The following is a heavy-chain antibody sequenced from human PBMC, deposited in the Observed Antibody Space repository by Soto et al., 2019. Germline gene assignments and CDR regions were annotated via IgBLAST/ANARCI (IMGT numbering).Heavy chain of an antibody. D-gene: IGHD3-16*01. CDR1: GYIFVNYG. CDR3: AMVDNYVTPTPQDV. Sequence: QVQLVQSGDEVRKPGSSVKVSCKASGYIFVNYGISWVRQAPGQGLEWMGWISPHSGNTHYASKVQGKLTMNTDTSTSTAYMDLGCLTSDENAVYYCAMVDNYVTPTPQDVWGQGTTVTVSS. CDR2: ISPHSGNT. J-gene: IGHJ6*02. V-gene: IGHV1-18*01.